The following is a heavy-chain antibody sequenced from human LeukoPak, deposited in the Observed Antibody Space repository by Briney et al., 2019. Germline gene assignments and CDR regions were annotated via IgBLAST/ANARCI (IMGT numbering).Heavy chain of an antibody. V-gene: IGHV3-23*01. CDR2: ISGSTENT. J-gene: IGHJ4*02. Sequence: PGGSLRLSCATSGFTFSNYAMSWVRQAPGKGLEWVSTISGSTENTYYADSVKGRFTISRDNSKNTLYLQMNSLRAEDTAVYYCARECDSSGCYFDYWGQGTLVTVSS. CDR3: ARECDSSGCYFDY. CDR1: GFTFSNYA. D-gene: IGHD3-22*01.